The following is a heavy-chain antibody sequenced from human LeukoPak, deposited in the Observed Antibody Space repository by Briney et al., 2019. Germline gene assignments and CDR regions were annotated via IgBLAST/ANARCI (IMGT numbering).Heavy chain of an antibody. CDR3: ARERGMSELRTWFDP. Sequence: SETLTLTCNVSGGSITLGSYYRNWIRQPAGKTLEWIGRVYVTGITNYNPSLKSRVTISLDKARNQVSLMLTSVTAADTAVYYCARERGMSELRTWFDPWGQGSLVTVST. D-gene: IGHD3-16*01. J-gene: IGHJ5*02. CDR2: VYVTGIT. CDR1: GGSITLGSYY. V-gene: IGHV4-61*02.